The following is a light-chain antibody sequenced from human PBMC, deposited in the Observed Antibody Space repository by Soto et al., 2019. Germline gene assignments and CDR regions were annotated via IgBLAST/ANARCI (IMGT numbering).Light chain of an antibody. CDR3: QKYNTWPLA. CDR1: QSVNSH. CDR2: GAS. V-gene: IGKV3-15*01. J-gene: IGKJ4*01. Sequence: IVMTQSPSSLSVSVGERATITCRASQSVNSHLAWFQQKPGQVPRLLIYGASTWATGVPSRFSGSGSGTVFTLTISSLQSEDFAVYYCQKYNTWPLAFGEGTKVEVK.